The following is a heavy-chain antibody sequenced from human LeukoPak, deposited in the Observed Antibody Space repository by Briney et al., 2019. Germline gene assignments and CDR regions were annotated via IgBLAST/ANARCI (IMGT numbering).Heavy chain of an antibody. Sequence: SETLSLTCAVYGGSFSGYYWSWIRQPPGKGLEWIGEINHSGSTNYNPSLKSRVTISVDTSKNQFSLKLSSVTAADTAVYYCAGLKVVAGKRSPYYYYYYYMDVWGKGTTVTISS. J-gene: IGHJ6*03. CDR1: GGSFSGYY. CDR3: AGLKVVAGKRSPYYYYYYYMDV. CDR2: INHSGST. D-gene: IGHD6-19*01. V-gene: IGHV4-34*01.